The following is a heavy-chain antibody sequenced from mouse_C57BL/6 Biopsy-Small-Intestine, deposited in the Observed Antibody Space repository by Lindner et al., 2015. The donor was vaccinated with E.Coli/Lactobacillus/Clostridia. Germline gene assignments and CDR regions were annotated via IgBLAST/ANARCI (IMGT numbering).Heavy chain of an antibody. CDR3: ARGLTGPYYFDY. CDR1: GYAFTNYL. Sequence: VQLQESGAELVRPGTSVKVSCKASGYAFTNYLIEWVKQRPGQGLEWIGVINPGSGGTNYNEKFKGKATLTADKSSSTAYMQLSSLTSEDSAVYFCARGLTGPYYFDYWGQGTTLTVSS. D-gene: IGHD4-1*01. V-gene: IGHV1-54*01. CDR2: INPGSGGT. J-gene: IGHJ2*01.